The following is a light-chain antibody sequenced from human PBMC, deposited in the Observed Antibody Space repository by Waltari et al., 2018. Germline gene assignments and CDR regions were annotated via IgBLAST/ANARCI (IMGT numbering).Light chain of an antibody. Sequence: DIQMTQFPSILSASVGDRVTITCRASQSIGASLAWYQQKPGNAPRLLIHRASSLESGAPVRFSGSGSGTEFNLTISSLQPDDFALYHCQQSHTYPITFGPGTTVDIQ. CDR3: QQSHTYPIT. V-gene: IGKV1-5*03. CDR1: QSIGAS. J-gene: IGKJ3*01. CDR2: RAS.